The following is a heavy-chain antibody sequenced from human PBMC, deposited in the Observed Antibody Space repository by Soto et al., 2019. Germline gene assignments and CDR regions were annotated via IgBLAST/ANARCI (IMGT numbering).Heavy chain of an antibody. V-gene: IGHV4-39*02. J-gene: IGHJ4*02. CDR3: ARPASGGNSWFFAY. Sequence: SETLSLTCTVSGGSISIGTYYWGWIRQPPGKAPEWIGSTSYSGTTYYNPSLESRVTIFMDMSKNHFSLSLSSVTAADTAVYYCARPASGGNSWFFAYWGQGTLVTVSS. CDR1: GGSISIGTYY. D-gene: IGHD2-21*02. CDR2: TSYSGTT.